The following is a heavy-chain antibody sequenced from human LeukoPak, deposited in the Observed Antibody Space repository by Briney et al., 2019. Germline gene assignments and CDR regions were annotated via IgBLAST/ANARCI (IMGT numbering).Heavy chain of an antibody. CDR3: ASPGFTGSWYQGLLGH. Sequence: GGSLRLSCAASGFTFSSYAMSWVRQAPGKGLEWVSVINDSGGSTYYVDSAKGRFTISRDNPRNTLYLQMNSLRAEDTAIYYCASPGFTGSWYQGLLGHWGQGTLVTVSS. CDR1: GFTFSSYA. CDR2: INDSGGST. D-gene: IGHD6-13*01. J-gene: IGHJ4*02. V-gene: IGHV3-23*01.